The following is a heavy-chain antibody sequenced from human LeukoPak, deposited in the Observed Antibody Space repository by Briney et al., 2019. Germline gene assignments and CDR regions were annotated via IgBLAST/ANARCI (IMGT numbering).Heavy chain of an antibody. Sequence: GGSLRLSCAASGFTFSSYGMHWVRQAPGKGQEWVAVISYDGSNKYYADSVKGRFTISRDNSKNTLYLQMNSLRAEDTAVYYCAKGTYYYGSTESTGSWYFDLWGRGTLVTVSS. CDR1: GFTFSSYG. D-gene: IGHD3-10*01. CDR2: ISYDGSNK. V-gene: IGHV3-30*18. J-gene: IGHJ2*01. CDR3: AKGTYYYGSTESTGSWYFDL.